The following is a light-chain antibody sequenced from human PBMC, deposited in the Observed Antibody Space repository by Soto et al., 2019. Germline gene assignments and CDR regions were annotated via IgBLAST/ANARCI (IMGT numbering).Light chain of an antibody. V-gene: IGKV3-11*01. CDR1: ESVNIY. Sequence: EIVLTQSPATLSLSPGESATLSCRASESVNIYISWYQQKPAQAPRLLIYDASNRATGIPTRFSGSGSGTDFSLTISSLEPEDFSVYYCQQRSHWLWTTFGQGTRVELK. J-gene: IGKJ1*01. CDR2: DAS. CDR3: QQRSHWLWTT.